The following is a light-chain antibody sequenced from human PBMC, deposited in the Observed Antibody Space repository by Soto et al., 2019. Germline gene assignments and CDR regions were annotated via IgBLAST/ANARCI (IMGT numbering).Light chain of an antibody. CDR2: GAS. V-gene: IGKV3-20*01. J-gene: IGKJ1*01. CDR3: QQYGSSHRWT. CDR1: QSVSSSF. Sequence: EIFFTQSPGTLSLSPGERATLSCRASQSVSSSFLAWDQQRPGQATRLIIYGASSRANGIPDRFSGSGSGTDFTLTIRRLEPEDFALYYCQQYGSSHRWTFGQGTKVDIK.